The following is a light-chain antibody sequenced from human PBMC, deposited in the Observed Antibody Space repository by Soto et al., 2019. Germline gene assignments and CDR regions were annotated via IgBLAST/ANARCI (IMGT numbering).Light chain of an antibody. CDR3: SSYTTIKTVV. CDR1: SSDVGAYTS. J-gene: IGLJ2*01. CDR2: EVN. V-gene: IGLV2-14*01. Sequence: QSVLTQPASVSGSPGQSITISCTGTSSDVGAYTSVSWYQHHPGKAPKVMIYEVNKRPSGISNRFSGSKSANTAYLTISGVQPEDEADYHCSSYTTIKTVVFGGGTKLTVL.